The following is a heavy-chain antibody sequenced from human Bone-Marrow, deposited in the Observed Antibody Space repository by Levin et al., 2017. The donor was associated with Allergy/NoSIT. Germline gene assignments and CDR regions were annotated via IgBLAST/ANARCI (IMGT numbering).Heavy chain of an antibody. CDR2: INPNSGGT. V-gene: IGHV1-2*06. Sequence: PGGSLRLSCKASGSTFTGYYMHWVRQAPGQGLEWMGRINPNSGGTNYAQKFQGRVTMTRDTSISTAYMELSRLRSDDTAVYYCARAPAQWAGYFDYWGQGTLVTVSS. CDR3: ARAPAQWAGYFDY. D-gene: IGHD2-8*01. CDR1: GSTFTGYY. J-gene: IGHJ4*02.